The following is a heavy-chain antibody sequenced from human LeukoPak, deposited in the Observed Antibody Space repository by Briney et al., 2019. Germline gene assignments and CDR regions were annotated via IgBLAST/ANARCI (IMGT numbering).Heavy chain of an antibody. Sequence: TASETLSLTCTVSGGSIGTYYWSWVRQSPGTGLEWIGYIYVTGTRYNPYLQSRATISVDRSRNQFFLKMTSVTAADTAVYYCARHIGGGIEDMDVWGRGTKVTVSS. V-gene: IGHV4-59*08. J-gene: IGHJ6*03. D-gene: IGHD3-16*02. CDR2: IYVTGT. CDR1: GGSIGTYY. CDR3: ARHIGGGIEDMDV.